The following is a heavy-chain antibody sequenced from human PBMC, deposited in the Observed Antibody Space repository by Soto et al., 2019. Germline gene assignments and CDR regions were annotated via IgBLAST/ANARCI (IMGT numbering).Heavy chain of an antibody. V-gene: IGHV3-74*01. J-gene: IGHJ6*02. D-gene: IGHD3-16*01. CDR3: VRRGQLGISSGASSYYYAVAV. Sequence: GGSLRLSCAASGFTFIAYWMHWVRQAPGKGLEWVSRINRDGSSVLYADSVKGRFTISRDNAKNTLYLQVNRLRAEDSAVYYCVRRGQLGISSGASSYYYAVAVWGQGTSVTVS. CDR1: GFTFIAYW. CDR2: INRDGSSV.